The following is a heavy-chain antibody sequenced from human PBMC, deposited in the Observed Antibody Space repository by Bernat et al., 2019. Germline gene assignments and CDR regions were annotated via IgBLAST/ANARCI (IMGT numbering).Heavy chain of an antibody. CDR2: IYYSGST. D-gene: IGHD3-9*01. V-gene: IGHV4-31*03. CDR1: GGSISSGGYD. Sequence: QVQLQESGPGLVKPSQTLSLTCTVSGGSISSGGYDWSWIRQHPGKGLEWIGYIYYSGSTSYNPSLKSRVNISVDTSMNQFSLKLSSVTAADTAVYYCARDQHYNILTGYFWGMDVWGQGTTVTVSS. CDR3: ARDQHYNILTGYFWGMDV. J-gene: IGHJ6*02.